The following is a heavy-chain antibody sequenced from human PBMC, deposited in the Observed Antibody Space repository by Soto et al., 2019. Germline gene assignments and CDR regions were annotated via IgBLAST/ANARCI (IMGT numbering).Heavy chain of an antibody. J-gene: IGHJ4*01. CDR2: TYYRSKWYY. CDR1: GDSGSSNSAG. V-gene: IGHV6-1*01. Sequence: PSQTLSLTCAIIGDSGSSNSAGWSWVRQSPSRGLEWLGRTYYRSKWYYEYAVSVRGRITINPDTSKNQYSLQLNSVTPEDTAVYFCARGEQYSGRIFDYWGQGTLVTVS. CDR3: ARGEQYSGRIFDY. D-gene: IGHD1-26*01.